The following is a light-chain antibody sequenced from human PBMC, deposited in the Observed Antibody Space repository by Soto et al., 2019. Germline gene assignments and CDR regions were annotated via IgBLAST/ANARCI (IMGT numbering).Light chain of an antibody. V-gene: IGKV1-5*01. CDR2: DAS. CDR3: QQYSSYSGYS. CDR1: QSLNNW. J-gene: IGKJ2*01. Sequence: IQLTQSPSTLSASVGDRVTITCRASQSLNNWLAWYQQKPGKAPKLLIFDASSLKSGVPSRFSGSGSGTEFTLIISSLQPDDFATYYCQQYSSYSGYSFGQGTKVDIK.